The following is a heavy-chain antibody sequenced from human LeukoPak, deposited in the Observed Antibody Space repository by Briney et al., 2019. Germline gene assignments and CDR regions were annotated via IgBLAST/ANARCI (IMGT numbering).Heavy chain of an antibody. Sequence: ASVKVSCKASGYTFTGYYMHWVRQAPGQGLEWMGWINPNSGGTNYAQKLQGRVTMTRDTSISTAYMELSRLRSDDTAVYYCARDPRAIAAAVPNWFDPWGQGTLVTVSS. CDR2: INPNSGGT. CDR3: ARDPRAIAAAVPNWFDP. CDR1: GYTFTGYY. J-gene: IGHJ5*02. D-gene: IGHD6-13*01. V-gene: IGHV1-2*02.